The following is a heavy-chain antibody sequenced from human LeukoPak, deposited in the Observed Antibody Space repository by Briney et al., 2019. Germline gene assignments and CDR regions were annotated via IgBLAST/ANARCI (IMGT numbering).Heavy chain of an antibody. Sequence: ASVKVSCKASGYTFTSYGISWVRQAPGQGLEWMGWISAYNGNTNYAQKLQGRVTMTTDTSTSTAYMELRSLRSDDTAVYYCARGSPNTAMVTYEFDYWGQGTLVTVSS. J-gene: IGHJ4*02. D-gene: IGHD5-18*01. CDR3: ARGSPNTAMVTYEFDY. CDR1: GYTFTSYG. V-gene: IGHV1-18*01. CDR2: ISAYNGNT.